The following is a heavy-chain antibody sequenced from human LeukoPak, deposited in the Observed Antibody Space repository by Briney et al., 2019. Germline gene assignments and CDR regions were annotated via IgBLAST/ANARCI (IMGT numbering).Heavy chain of an antibody. CDR3: AKAPYSSGWYFDY. D-gene: IGHD6-19*01. J-gene: IGHJ4*02. V-gene: IGHV3-9*01. CDR1: RFTFDDYA. Sequence: GRSLRLSCAASRFTFDDYAMHWVRQAPGKGLEWVSGISWNSGSIGYADSVKGRFTISRDNAKNSLYLQMNSLRAEDTALYYCAKAPYSSGWYFDYWGQGTLVTVSS. CDR2: ISWNSGSI.